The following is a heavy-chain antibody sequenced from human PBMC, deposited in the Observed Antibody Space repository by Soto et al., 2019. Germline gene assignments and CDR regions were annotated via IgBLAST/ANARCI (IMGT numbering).Heavy chain of an antibody. D-gene: IGHD3-16*01. CDR1: GYTFTSYG. V-gene: IGHV1-18*01. CDR3: ARDKSSIMITFGGVIAIDAFDI. Sequence: QVQLVQCGAEVKKPGASVKVSCKASGYTFTSYGISWVRQAPGQGLEWMGWISAYNGNTNYAQKLQGRVTMTTDTSTSTAYMELRSLRSDDTAVYYCARDKSSIMITFGGVIAIDAFDIWGQGTMVTVSS. CDR2: ISAYNGNT. J-gene: IGHJ3*02.